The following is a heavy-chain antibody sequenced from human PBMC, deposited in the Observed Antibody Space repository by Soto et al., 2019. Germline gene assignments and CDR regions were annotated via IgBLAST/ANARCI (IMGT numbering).Heavy chain of an antibody. D-gene: IGHD2-8*02. V-gene: IGHV4-34*01. J-gene: IGHJ4*02. CDR2: INHSGST. Sequence: QVQLQRWGAGLLKPSETLSLTCAVYGGXXSXXXXXXVRQPPGTGLEWIGEINHSGSTNYNPSLKSRVTISVDXSKXQXSLXLTXVTAADTAVYYCARDKITGLFDYWGQGTLVTVSS. CDR3: ARDKITGLFDY. CDR1: GGXXSXXX.